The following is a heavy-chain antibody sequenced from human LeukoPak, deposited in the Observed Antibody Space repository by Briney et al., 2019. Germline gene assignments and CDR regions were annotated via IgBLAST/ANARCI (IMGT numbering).Heavy chain of an antibody. D-gene: IGHD1-26*01. CDR3: ASSGSYRFDY. CDR2: ITASGTAM. V-gene: IGHV3-48*02. Sequence: GGSLRLSCVASGFTFSSYTMIWVRQAPGKGLEWVSHITASGTAMFYADSVKGRFTISRDNAKNSLYLQMNSLRDEDTAVYYCASSGSYRFDYWGQGTLVTVSS. J-gene: IGHJ4*02. CDR1: GFTFSSYT.